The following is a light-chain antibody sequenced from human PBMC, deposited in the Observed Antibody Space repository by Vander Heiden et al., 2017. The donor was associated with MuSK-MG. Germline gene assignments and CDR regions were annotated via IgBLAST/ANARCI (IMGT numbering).Light chain of an antibody. Sequence: QSALTHPASVSGSPGQSIPISCTGTSSDVGGYNYVSWYQQHPGKAPKLMIDEVSNRPSGVSNRFSGSKSGNTASLTISGRQAEDEAEYYCSSYTSSSTWVFGGGTKLTVL. V-gene: IGLV2-14*01. CDR2: EVS. J-gene: IGLJ3*02. CDR1: SSDVGGYNY. CDR3: SSYTSSSTWV.